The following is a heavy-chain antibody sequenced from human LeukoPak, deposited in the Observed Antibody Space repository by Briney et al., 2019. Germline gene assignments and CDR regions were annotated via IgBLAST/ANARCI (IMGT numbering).Heavy chain of an antibody. V-gene: IGHV1-2*02. Sequence: GASVKVSCKASGYTFTSFGMNWVRQAPGQGLEWVGWINPKNGGSNYAQKFQGRVTMTRDRSISTAYMELSRLTSDDTAVYYCARASFWESPINWFAPWGQGTLVTVSS. J-gene: IGHJ5*02. CDR1: GYTFTSFG. CDR3: ARASFWESPINWFAP. D-gene: IGHD3-16*01. CDR2: INPKNGGS.